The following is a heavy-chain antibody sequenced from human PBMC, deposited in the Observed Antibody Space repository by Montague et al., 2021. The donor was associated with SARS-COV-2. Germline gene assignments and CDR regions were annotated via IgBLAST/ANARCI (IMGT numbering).Heavy chain of an antibody. CDR1: GFTFGSYS. Sequence: SLRLSCAASGFTFGSYSMNWVRQAPGKGLEWVSYISRSSRTIYHADSVKGRITISRDNAKNSLYLQMNSLRAEDTAVYYCADYGDTEPFQHWGQGTLVTVSS. J-gene: IGHJ1*01. CDR2: ISRSSRTI. V-gene: IGHV3-48*04. D-gene: IGHD4-17*01. CDR3: ADYGDTEPFQH.